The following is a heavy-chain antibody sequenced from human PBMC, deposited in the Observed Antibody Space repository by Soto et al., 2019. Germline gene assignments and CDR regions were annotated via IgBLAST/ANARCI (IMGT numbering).Heavy chain of an antibody. CDR3: ARGPCSTSCYVVDY. CDR1: GFTFSNYG. Sequence: QVQLVESGGGVVQPGRSLRLSCAASGFTFSNYGMHWVRQAPGKGLEWVAVIWYDGTHKYYADSVKGRFTISRDNSKNTLYLQMNSLRAEDTAVYYCARGPCSTSCYVVDYWGQGTLVTVSS. J-gene: IGHJ4*02. CDR2: IWYDGTHK. D-gene: IGHD2-2*01. V-gene: IGHV3-33*01.